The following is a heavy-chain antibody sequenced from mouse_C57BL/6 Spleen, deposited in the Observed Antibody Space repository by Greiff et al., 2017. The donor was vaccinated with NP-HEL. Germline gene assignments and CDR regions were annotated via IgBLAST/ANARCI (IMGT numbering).Heavy chain of an antibody. J-gene: IGHJ1*03. CDR1: GYAFSSSW. V-gene: IGHV1-82*01. CDR3: ARTPSDV. CDR2: IYPGDGDT. Sequence: LQESGPELVKPGASVKISCKASGYAFSSSWMNWVKQRPGKGLEWIGRIYPGDGDTNYNGKFKGKATLTADKSSSTAYMQLSSLTSEDSAVYFCARTPSDVWGTGTTVTVSS.